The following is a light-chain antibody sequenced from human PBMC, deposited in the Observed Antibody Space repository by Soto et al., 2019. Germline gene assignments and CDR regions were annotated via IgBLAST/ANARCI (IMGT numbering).Light chain of an antibody. CDR2: DAS. V-gene: IGKV1-5*01. CDR3: QQLLSYPIT. J-gene: IGKJ5*01. CDR1: QSISSW. Sequence: IQMTQSPSSLSASVGDRVTITCRASQSISSWLAWYQQKPGKAPKLLIYDASSLESGVPLRFSGSGSGTSFTLTISSLQPEDFATYYCQQLLSYPITFGQGTRLEIK.